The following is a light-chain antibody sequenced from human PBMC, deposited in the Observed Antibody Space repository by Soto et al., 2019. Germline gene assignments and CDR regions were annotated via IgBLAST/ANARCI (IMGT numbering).Light chain of an antibody. CDR3: CSYAGSNIPWV. J-gene: IGLJ3*02. Sequence: QSVLTQPASVSGSPGQLITISCTGTSSDVGGYNYVSWYQQQAGKAPKLIIHEVSNRPSGVSNRFSGSKSGNTASLTISGLQAEDEADYYCCSYAGSNIPWVFGGGTKLTVL. CDR2: EVS. CDR1: SSDVGGYNY. V-gene: IGLV2-14*01.